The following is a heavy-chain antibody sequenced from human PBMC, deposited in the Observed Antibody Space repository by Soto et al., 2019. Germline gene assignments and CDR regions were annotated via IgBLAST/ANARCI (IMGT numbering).Heavy chain of an antibody. CDR1: GYSFTSYW. V-gene: IGHV5-10-1*01. CDR3: ARTYSGIYYYGMDV. D-gene: IGHD2-21*01. CDR2: TDPSDSYT. Sequence: GESLKISCKGSGYSFTSYWISWVRQMPGKGLEWMGRTDPSDSYTNYSPSFQGHVTISADKSISTAYLQWSSLKASDTAMYYCARTYSGIYYYGMDVWGQGTTVTVSS. J-gene: IGHJ6*02.